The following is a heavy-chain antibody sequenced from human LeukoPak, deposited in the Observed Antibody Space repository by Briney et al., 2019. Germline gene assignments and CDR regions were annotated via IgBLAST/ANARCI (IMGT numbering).Heavy chain of an antibody. CDR2: IYTSGST. Sequence: PSQTLSLTCTVSGNSISSGDNYWSWIRQPAGKGLEWIGRIYTSGSTNYNPSLKSRVTISGDTSKNQFSLKLSSVTAADTAVYYCARGRQLPTHYYYYYYMDVWGKGTTVTVSS. CDR1: GNSISSGDNY. V-gene: IGHV4-61*02. CDR3: ARGRQLPTHYYYYYYMDV. D-gene: IGHD2-2*01. J-gene: IGHJ6*03.